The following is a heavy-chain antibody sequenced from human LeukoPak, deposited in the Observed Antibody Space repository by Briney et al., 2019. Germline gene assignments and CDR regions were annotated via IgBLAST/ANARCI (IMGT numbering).Heavy chain of an antibody. CDR2: ISGSGGST. CDR1: GFTFSSYA. V-gene: IGHV3-23*01. Sequence: GGSLRLSCAASGFTFSSYAMSWVRQAPGKGLEWVSAISGSGGSTYYADSVKGRFTISRDNSKNTLYLQMNSLTAEDTAVYYCAKSKRITMVRGNLLFDYWGQGTLVTVSS. D-gene: IGHD3-10*01. J-gene: IGHJ4*02. CDR3: AKSKRITMVRGNLLFDY.